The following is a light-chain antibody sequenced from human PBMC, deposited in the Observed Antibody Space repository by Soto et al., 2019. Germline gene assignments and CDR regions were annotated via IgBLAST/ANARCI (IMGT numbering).Light chain of an antibody. CDR1: QSVSRSY. J-gene: IGKJ4*01. CDR3: QQYGSSPLT. Sequence: EIVLTQSPGTLSLSPGERATLSCRASQSVSRSYLAWYQQKPGQAPRLLIYGASSRATGIPGRFSGSGSGTDFTLTISRLEPEDFAVYYCQQYGSSPLTFGGGTKVDIK. V-gene: IGKV3-20*01. CDR2: GAS.